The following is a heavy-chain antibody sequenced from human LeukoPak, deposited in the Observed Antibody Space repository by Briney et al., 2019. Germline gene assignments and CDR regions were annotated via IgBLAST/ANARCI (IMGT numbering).Heavy chain of an antibody. J-gene: IGHJ3*02. CDR3: ARVSAGVIGMKDVFDI. Sequence: GSLSLSCAASGFTFSSYEMNWVRQAPGKGLEWVSYISSSGSTIYYADSVKGRFTISRDNAKNSLYLQMNSLRAEDTAVYYCARVSAGVIGMKDVFDIWGQGTMVTVSS. CDR1: GFTFSSYE. D-gene: IGHD3-16*02. CDR2: ISSSGSTI. V-gene: IGHV3-48*03.